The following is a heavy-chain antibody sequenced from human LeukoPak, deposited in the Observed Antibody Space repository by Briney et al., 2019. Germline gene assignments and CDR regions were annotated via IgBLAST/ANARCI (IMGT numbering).Heavy chain of an antibody. Sequence: ASVKVSCKASGGTFSSYTISWVRQAPGQGLEWMGRIIPILGIANYAQKFQGRVTITADKSTSTAYMEPSSLRSEDTAVYYCAYCTNGVCYRGGVYGMDAWGQGTTVTVSS. J-gene: IGHJ6*02. CDR1: GGTFSSYT. CDR3: AYCTNGVCYRGGVYGMDA. V-gene: IGHV1-69*02. D-gene: IGHD2-8*01. CDR2: IIPILGIA.